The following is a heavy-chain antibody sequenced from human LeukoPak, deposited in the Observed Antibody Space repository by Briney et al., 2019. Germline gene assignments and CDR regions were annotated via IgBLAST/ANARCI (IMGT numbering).Heavy chain of an antibody. D-gene: IGHD1-14*01. V-gene: IGHV3-7*01. CDR1: GFTFSNSW. CDR3: ASGNHFDY. Sequence: GGSPRLSCAASGFTFSNSWMSWVRQAPGMGLEFVANIKQDGSEMYYVDSVKGRFTISRDNAKNSLYLQMNSLRVEDAAVYYCASGNHFDYWGQGTLVTVSS. J-gene: IGHJ4*02. CDR2: IKQDGSEM.